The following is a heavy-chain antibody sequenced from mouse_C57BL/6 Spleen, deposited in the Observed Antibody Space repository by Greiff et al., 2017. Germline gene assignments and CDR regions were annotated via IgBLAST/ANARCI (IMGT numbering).Heavy chain of an antibody. CDR1: GYTFTSYW. CDR2: IHPSDSDT. CDR3: AIPPFYGGSSAWFAY. V-gene: IGHV1-74*01. J-gene: IGHJ3*01. Sequence: QVQLKQPGAELVKPGASVKVSCKASGYTFTSYWMHWVKQRPGQGLEWIGRIHPSDSDTNYNQKFKGKATLTVDKSSSTAYMQLSSLTSEDSAVYYCAIPPFYGGSSAWFAYWGQGTLVTVSA. D-gene: IGHD1-1*01.